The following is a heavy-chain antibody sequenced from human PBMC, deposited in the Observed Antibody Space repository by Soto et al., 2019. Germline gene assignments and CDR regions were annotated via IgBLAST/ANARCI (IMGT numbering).Heavy chain of an antibody. D-gene: IGHD1-26*01. CDR3: ARGVTSGGFPPFDL. V-gene: IGHV1-3*01. Sequence: ASVKVSCKASGYTFTSYAMHWVRQAPGQRLEWMGWINAGNGNTKYSQKFQGRVTITRDTSASTVYLELSSLRSDDTAVYYCARGVTSGGFPPFDLWGQGTLVTVSS. CDR2: INAGNGNT. CDR1: GYTFTSYA. J-gene: IGHJ4*02.